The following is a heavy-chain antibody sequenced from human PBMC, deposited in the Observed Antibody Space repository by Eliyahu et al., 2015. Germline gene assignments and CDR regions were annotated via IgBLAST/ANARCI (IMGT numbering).Heavy chain of an antibody. CDR2: IIPYNGDT. CDR3: AKVYYDFSGGFHRPMEADY. D-gene: IGHD3-3*01. CDR1: GXRFTRYG. Sequence: QAQLVQSGTEVKRPGASVKVSCXASGXRFTRYGITWVRQAPGQGLEWLGWIIPYNGDTKYSQRLQGRVTMTADTSSTTAHLEVRGLRSDDTAVYYCAKVYYDFSGGFHRPMEADYWGQGTMVTV. J-gene: IGHJ4*02. V-gene: IGHV1-18*01.